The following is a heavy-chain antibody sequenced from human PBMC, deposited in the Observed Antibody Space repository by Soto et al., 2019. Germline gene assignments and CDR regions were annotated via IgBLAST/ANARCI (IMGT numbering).Heavy chain of an antibody. CDR1: GFTFSSYA. CDR2: ISQVGTNK. V-gene: IGHV3-30-3*02. CDR3: AKPPQAGWAFEI. J-gene: IGHJ3*02. Sequence: QVQLVESGGGVVQPGRSLRLSCAASGFTFSSYAMYWIRQAPGKGLEWVASISQVGTNKYYADSVKGRFTISRDNSANTVYLQMNSLTPEDTAVYFCAKPPQAGWAFEIWGQATMVTVSS.